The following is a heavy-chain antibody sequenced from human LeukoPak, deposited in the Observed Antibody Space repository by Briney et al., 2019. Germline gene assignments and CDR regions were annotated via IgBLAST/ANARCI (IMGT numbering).Heavy chain of an antibody. Sequence: GRSLRLSCAASGFTFRTSWMHWVRQGPGKGLLWVAHINSDGDNTAYADSVKGRFTISRDNAKSTLYLQMNSLRSEDTAVYYCVSGDPLGNYWGQGTLVTVSS. V-gene: IGHV3-74*01. CDR1: GFTFRTSW. J-gene: IGHJ4*02. D-gene: IGHD7-27*01. CDR3: VSGDPLGNY. CDR2: INSDGDNT.